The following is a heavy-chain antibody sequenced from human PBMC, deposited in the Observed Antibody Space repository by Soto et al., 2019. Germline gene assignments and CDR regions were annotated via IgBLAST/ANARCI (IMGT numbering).Heavy chain of an antibody. CDR3: AKGSPVVVAGPDY. CDR2: ISWNSGSI. Sequence: EVQLVESGGGLVQPGRSLRLSCAASGFTFDDYAMHWVRQAPGKGLEWVSGISWNSGSIGYADSVKGRFTISRDNAKNSLYLQMNSLRAEDTALYYCAKGSPVVVAGPDYWGQGTLVTVSS. CDR1: GFTFDDYA. J-gene: IGHJ4*02. V-gene: IGHV3-9*01. D-gene: IGHD2-15*01.